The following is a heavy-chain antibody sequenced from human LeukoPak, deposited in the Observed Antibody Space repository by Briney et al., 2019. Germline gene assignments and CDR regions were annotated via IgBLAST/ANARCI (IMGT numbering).Heavy chain of an antibody. Sequence: PGGSLRLSCTASGLTVSTTYMSWARQAPGKGPEWVSVTYSGGTTYYVDSVKGRFTVSRDTSKNTLFLQMNSLRAEDTAVYYCARGESGDYWGQGTLVTVSS. CDR3: ARGESGDY. CDR2: TYSGGTT. V-gene: IGHV3-53*01. CDR1: GLTVSTTY. J-gene: IGHJ4*02.